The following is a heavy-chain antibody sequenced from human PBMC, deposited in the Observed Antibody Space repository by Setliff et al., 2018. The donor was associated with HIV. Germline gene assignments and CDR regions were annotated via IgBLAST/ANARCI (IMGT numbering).Heavy chain of an antibody. CDR3: ARGSSGWPYYFDY. CDR2: IIPIFGTA. D-gene: IGHD6-19*01. V-gene: IGHV1-69*05. CDR1: GGPFSSYA. Sequence: SVKVSCKASGGPFSSYAFTWVRQAPGQGLEWVGGIIPIFGTAKYSQKFQGRVTITRDTSARTAYMDLTSLRSEDTAVYYCARGSSGWPYYFDYWGQGTLVTVSS. J-gene: IGHJ4*02.